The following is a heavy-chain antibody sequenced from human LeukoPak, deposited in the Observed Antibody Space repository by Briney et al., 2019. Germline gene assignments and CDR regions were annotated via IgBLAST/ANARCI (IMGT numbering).Heavy chain of an antibody. D-gene: IGHD4-17*01. J-gene: IGHJ4*02. CDR2: INEDASEK. CDR3: ARTSGDPFDS. Sequence: GGSLRLSCAASGFTFSTYWMSWVRQAPGKGLEWVANINEDASEKYYADSVKGRFTISRDNAGSSLYVQMISLRVEDTAVYYCARTSGDPFDSWGQGTLVIVSS. CDR1: GFTFSTYW. V-gene: IGHV3-7*01.